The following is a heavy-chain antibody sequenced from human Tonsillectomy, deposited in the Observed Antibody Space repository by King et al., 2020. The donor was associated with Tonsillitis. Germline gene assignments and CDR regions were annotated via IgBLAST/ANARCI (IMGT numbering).Heavy chain of an antibody. Sequence: VQLVESGGGLVQPGRSLRLSCAASGFTFVDYAMHWVRQAPGKGLEWVSVINWNSGSIGYADSVKGRLTISRENAKNSLYLQMNSLRAEDTALYYCAKGRDYYDSSGIDYWGQGTLVTVSS. D-gene: IGHD3-22*01. V-gene: IGHV3-9*01. CDR1: GFTFVDYA. CDR2: INWNSGSI. J-gene: IGHJ4*02. CDR3: AKGRDYYDSSGIDY.